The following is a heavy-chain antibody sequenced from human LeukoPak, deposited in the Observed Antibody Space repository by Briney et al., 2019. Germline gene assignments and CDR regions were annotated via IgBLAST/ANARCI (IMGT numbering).Heavy chain of an antibody. Sequence: PGGSLRLSCAASGFTYSAYWMHWVRQAPGKGLVWVSRIDGDGSSTNYADSVKGRFTISRDNAKNTLYLHMNSLRAEDTAVYYCARAYPYCSSNICYSDYWGQGTLVTVSS. CDR3: ARAYPYCSSNICYSDY. J-gene: IGHJ4*02. CDR1: GFTYSAYW. D-gene: IGHD2-2*01. V-gene: IGHV3-74*01. CDR2: IDGDGSST.